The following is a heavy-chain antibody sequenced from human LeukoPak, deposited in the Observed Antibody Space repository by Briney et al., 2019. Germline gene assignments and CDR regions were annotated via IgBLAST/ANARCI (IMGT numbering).Heavy chain of an antibody. CDR3: ARERGDYRFDY. CDR1: GFTFSSYW. V-gene: IGHV3-7*01. Sequence: GGSLRLSCAASGFTFSSYWMSWVRQAPGKGLEWVTNIKQDGSEKYYVDSVKGRFTISRDNAKNSLYLQMNSLRAEDTAVYYCARERGDYRFDYWGQGTLVTVSS. D-gene: IGHD4-17*01. J-gene: IGHJ4*02. CDR2: IKQDGSEK.